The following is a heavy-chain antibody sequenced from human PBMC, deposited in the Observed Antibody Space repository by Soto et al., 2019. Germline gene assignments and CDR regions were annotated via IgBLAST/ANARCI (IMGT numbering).Heavy chain of an antibody. CDR1: GGSVSGDKNY. CDR3: AISPRFAFDF. Sequence: QVQLQESGPGLVKPSETLSLTCSVSGGSVSGDKNYWSWNRQPPGKGLVWIGFISYSGATIYNPSLKSRLTISVDRSKNQFALRLSSVAASATALYYCAISPRFAFDFWGQGTTVIVSS. V-gene: IGHV4-61*01. D-gene: IGHD3-16*01. CDR2: ISYSGAT. J-gene: IGHJ3*01.